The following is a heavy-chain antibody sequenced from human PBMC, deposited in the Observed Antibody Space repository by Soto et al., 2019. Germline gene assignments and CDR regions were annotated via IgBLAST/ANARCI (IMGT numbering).Heavy chain of an antibody. V-gene: IGHV3-53*01. CDR3: ASPAPDSSGYLNWYFDL. CDR1: GFTVSSNY. D-gene: IGHD3-22*01. Sequence: EVQLVESGGGLIQPGGSLRLSCAASGFTVSSNYMSWVRQAPGKGLEWVSVIYSGGSTYYADSVKGRFTISRDNSKNTLYLQMNSLRAEDTAVYYCASPAPDSSGYLNWYFDLWGRGTLVTVSS. CDR2: IYSGGST. J-gene: IGHJ2*01.